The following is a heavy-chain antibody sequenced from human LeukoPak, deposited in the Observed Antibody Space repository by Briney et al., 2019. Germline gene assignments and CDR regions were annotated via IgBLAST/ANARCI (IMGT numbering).Heavy chain of an antibody. Sequence: SETMSLTCTVSGYSISSGYYWGWIRQPPGKGLEWIGRIYHSGSTYYNPSLKSRVTISVDTSQNQFSLKLSSVTAADTAVYYCARDLRDFWSGSLNWFDPWGQGTLVTVSS. CDR2: IYHSGST. J-gene: IGHJ5*02. V-gene: IGHV4-38-2*02. D-gene: IGHD3-3*01. CDR1: GYSISSGYY. CDR3: ARDLRDFWSGSLNWFDP.